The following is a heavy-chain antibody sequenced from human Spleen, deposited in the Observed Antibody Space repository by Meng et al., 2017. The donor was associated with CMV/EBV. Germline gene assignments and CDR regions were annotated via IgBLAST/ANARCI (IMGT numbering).Heavy chain of an antibody. V-gene: IGHV4-38-2*01. D-gene: IGHD3-3*01. CDR2: MYHGGTS. Sequence: GSLRLSCAASGFTFSSYGMHWVRQPPGKGLEWIGSMYHGGTSNYNSSLTSRVSISMDTSKNQFFLRMTSVTAADTAVYYCTTYDYRTGDNPTKIDYWGQGTLVTVSS. J-gene: IGHJ4*02. CDR1: GFTFSSYG. CDR3: TTYDYRTGDNPTKIDY.